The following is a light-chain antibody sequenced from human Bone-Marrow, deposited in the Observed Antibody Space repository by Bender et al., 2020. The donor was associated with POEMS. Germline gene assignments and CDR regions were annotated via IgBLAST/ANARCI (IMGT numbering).Light chain of an antibody. CDR2: EVT. Sequence: QSALTQPASVSGSPGQSITISCIGTSSDVGGYNLVSWYQQHPGKAPELMIYEVTKRPSGVSHRFTGSKSDNTASLTISGLQAEDEADYYCCSYVGSSAWVFGGGTKLTVL. CDR1: SSDVGGYNL. CDR3: CSYVGSSAWV. J-gene: IGLJ3*02. V-gene: IGLV2-23*02.